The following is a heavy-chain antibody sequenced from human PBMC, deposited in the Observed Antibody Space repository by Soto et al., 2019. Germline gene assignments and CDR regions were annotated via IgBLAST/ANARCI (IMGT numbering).Heavy chain of an antibody. Sequence: QVQLVQSGAEVKKPGASVKVSCKASGYTFTSFVISWVRQAPGQGLEWMGWISASNGDTNSAQKFQGRLTMATDTSTNTAYMELRSLRSDDTAVYYCARADFGVVPAATYLDHWGQGTRVSVSS. CDR2: ISASNGDT. CDR1: GYTFTSFV. D-gene: IGHD6-25*01. CDR3: ARADFGVVPAATYLDH. J-gene: IGHJ4*02. V-gene: IGHV1-18*01.